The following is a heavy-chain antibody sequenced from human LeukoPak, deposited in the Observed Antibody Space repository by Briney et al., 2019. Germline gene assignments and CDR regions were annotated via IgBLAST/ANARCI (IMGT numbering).Heavy chain of an antibody. V-gene: IGHV3-23*01. J-gene: IGHJ4*02. D-gene: IGHD2-15*01. CDR3: AKKDCSGGNCYPPRFDY. Sequence: PGGSLRLSCAASGFTFSSYAMSWVRQAPGKGLEWVSAISGSGGGTYYADSVKGRFTISRDNSKNTPYLQMNSLRAEDTAVYYCAKKDCSGGNCYPPRFDYWGQGTLVTVSS. CDR2: ISGSGGGT. CDR1: GFTFSSYA.